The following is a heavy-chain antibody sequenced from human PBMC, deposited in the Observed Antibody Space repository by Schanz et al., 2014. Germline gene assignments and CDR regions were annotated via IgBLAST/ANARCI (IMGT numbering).Heavy chain of an antibody. CDR2: VCYDGSKK. J-gene: IGHJ6*02. CDR1: GFTFSSYG. CDR3: VKDLQRELLRDDHYYGMDV. D-gene: IGHD1-26*01. V-gene: IGHV3-33*06. Sequence: QVHLVESGGGVVQPGRSLRLSCAASGFTFSSYGMHWVRQVPGKGLEWVAVVCYDGSKKYYADSVKGRFTTSRDNSKNTMYLQMNSLRAEDTAVYYCVKDLQRELLRDDHYYGMDVWGQGIQVTVS.